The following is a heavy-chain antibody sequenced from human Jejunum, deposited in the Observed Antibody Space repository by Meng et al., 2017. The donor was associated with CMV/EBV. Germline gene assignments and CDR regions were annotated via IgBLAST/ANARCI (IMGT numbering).Heavy chain of an antibody. D-gene: IGHD3-10*01. CDR3: ASGFLPSWFDP. V-gene: IGHV1-18*01. Sequence: VQPVQSGAEVKKPGASVKVSCKASGYTFSSFGISWVRQAPGQGLEWMGWISAYNGKTNYAQKFQGRVTMTTDTSTSTAYMEVRSLTSDDTAVYYCASGFLPSWFDPWGQGTLVTVSS. J-gene: IGHJ5*02. CDR2: ISAYNGKT. CDR1: GYTFSSFG.